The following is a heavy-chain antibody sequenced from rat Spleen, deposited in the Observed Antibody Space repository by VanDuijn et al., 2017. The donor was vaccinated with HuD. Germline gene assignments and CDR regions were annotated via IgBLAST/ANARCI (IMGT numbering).Heavy chain of an antibody. D-gene: IGHD1-12*02. CDR3: ATDGYFDGIYYSVYVMDA. J-gene: IGHJ4*01. V-gene: IGHV5-19*01. Sequence: EVQVVESGGGLVQPGRSLKLSCAASGLTFSYYGMNWIRQAPRKGLEWVASISPSADSFYYRDSVKGRFTISRDNAKSTLYLQMDSLRSEDSATYYCATDGYFDGIYYSVYVMDAWGQGASVTVSS. CDR1: GLTFSYYG. CDR2: ISPSADSF.